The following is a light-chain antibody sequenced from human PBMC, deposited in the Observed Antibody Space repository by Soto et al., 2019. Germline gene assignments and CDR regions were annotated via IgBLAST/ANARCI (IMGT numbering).Light chain of an antibody. J-gene: IGLJ1*01. CDR3: SSYADSNNFEV. CDR1: SSDVGGYNY. CDR2: EVS. V-gene: IGLV2-8*01. Sequence: QSVLTQPPSASGSPGQSVTISCTGTSSDVGGYNYVSWYQQHPGKAPKLMIYEVSKRPSGVPDRFSGSKSGNTASLTVSGLQAEEEADYYCSSYADSNNFEVFGTRTKVTVL.